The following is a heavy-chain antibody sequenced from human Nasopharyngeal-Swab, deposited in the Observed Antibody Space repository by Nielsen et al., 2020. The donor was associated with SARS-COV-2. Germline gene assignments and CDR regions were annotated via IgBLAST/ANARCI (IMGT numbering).Heavy chain of an antibody. J-gene: IGHJ3*02. CDR3: AKELGPYGDYVFHAFDI. Sequence: GGSLRLACAASGLTFSSYGMHWVRPAAGKWLEGVAVMSYDGSNKYYAGSVKGRFTISRDNSKNTLYLQMNSLRAEDTAVYYCAKELGPYGDYVFHAFDIWGQGTMVTVSS. CDR2: MSYDGSNK. V-gene: IGHV3-30*18. D-gene: IGHD4-17*01. CDR1: GLTFSSYG.